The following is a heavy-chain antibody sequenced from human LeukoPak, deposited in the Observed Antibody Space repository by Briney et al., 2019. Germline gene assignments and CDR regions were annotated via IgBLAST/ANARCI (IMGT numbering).Heavy chain of an antibody. D-gene: IGHD6-13*01. CDR3: ARALDHSSSWYNWFDP. J-gene: IGHJ5*02. Sequence: SETLSLTCTVSGGSISSYYWSWIRQPPGKGLEWIAYIYYSGSTNYNPSLKSRVTISVDTSKNQFSLKLSSVTAADTAVYYCARALDHSSSWYNWFDPWGQGTLVTVSS. CDR2: IYYSGST. V-gene: IGHV4-59*01. CDR1: GGSISSYY.